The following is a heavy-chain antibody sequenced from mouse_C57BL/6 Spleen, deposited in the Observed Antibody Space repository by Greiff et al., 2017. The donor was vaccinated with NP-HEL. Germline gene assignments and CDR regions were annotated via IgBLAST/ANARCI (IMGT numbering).Heavy chain of an antibody. CDR3: AYYYSKGDY. Sequence: VQLQQSGAELVKPGASVKLSCTASGFNIKDYYMHWVKQRTEQGLEWIGRIDPEDGETKYAPTFQGKATLTADTSSNTASLQLSSLTSEDTAVYYCAYYYSKGDYWGQGTTLTVAS. V-gene: IGHV14-2*01. D-gene: IGHD2-5*01. J-gene: IGHJ2*01. CDR2: IDPEDGET. CDR1: GFNIKDYY.